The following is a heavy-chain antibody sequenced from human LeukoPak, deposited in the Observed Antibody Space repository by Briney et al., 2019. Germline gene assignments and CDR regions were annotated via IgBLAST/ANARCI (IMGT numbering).Heavy chain of an antibody. D-gene: IGHD3-10*01. J-gene: IGHJ4*02. CDR1: GGSISSGNW. V-gene: IGHV4-4*02. CDR3: ATNSGAGSYLFDY. CDR2: IHHSGST. Sequence: PSETLSLTCAVSGGSISSGNWWSWVRQPPGKGLEWIGEIHHSGSTNYQPSLKSRVTISVDKSKNQFSLQLISVTAADTAVYYCATNSGAGSYLFDYWGQGTLVIVSS.